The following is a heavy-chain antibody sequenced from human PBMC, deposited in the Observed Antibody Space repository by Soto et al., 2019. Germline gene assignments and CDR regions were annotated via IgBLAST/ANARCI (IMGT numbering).Heavy chain of an antibody. J-gene: IGHJ6*02. CDR2: ISAYNGNT. V-gene: IGHV1-18*01. Sequence: ASVKVSCKASGYTFTSYGISWVRQAPGQGLEWMGWISAYNGNTNYAQKLQGRVTMTTDTSTSTAYMELRSLRSDDTAVYYCARDGPITMLRGEEQEYYYYGMDVWGQGTTVTVFS. CDR3: ARDGPITMLRGEEQEYYYYGMDV. CDR1: GYTFTSYG. D-gene: IGHD3-10*01.